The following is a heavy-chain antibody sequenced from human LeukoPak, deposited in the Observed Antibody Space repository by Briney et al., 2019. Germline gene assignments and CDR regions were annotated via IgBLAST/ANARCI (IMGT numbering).Heavy chain of an antibody. V-gene: IGHV1-69*01. D-gene: IGHD3-9*01. J-gene: IGHJ4*02. CDR2: IIPIFGTA. CDR3: ARGGYYDILTGYPHPFDY. Sequence: SVKVSCRASGGTFNIYAISWVRQAPGQGREWMGGIIPIFGTANYAQKFQGRVTITADESTSTAYMELSSLRSEDTAVYYCARGGYYDILTGYPHPFDYWGQGTLVTVSS. CDR1: GGTFNIYA.